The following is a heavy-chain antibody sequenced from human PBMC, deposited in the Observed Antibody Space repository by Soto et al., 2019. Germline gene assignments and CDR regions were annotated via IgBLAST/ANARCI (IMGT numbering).Heavy chain of an antibody. CDR1: GYMFSNYA. D-gene: IGHD3-22*01. V-gene: IGHV3-23*01. Sequence: EVQLLESGGGLVQPGGSLRLSCAASGYMFSNYAMSWVRQAPGKGLEWVSGIGGRATSAYYADSVKGRFAISRDNSYNTLFLQLNSLSAEDTAVYYCAKSRYSDSSGDYYDFWGQGTLVTVSS. J-gene: IGHJ4*02. CDR3: AKSRYSDSSGDYYDF. CDR2: IGGRATSA.